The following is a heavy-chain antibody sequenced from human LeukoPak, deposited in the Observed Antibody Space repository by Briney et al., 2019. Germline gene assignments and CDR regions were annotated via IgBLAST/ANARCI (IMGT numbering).Heavy chain of an antibody. CDR2: ISSSGSTI. CDR1: GFTFSDYY. D-gene: IGHD3-3*01. CDR3: ARDPYDSMGGYYYYYMDV. J-gene: IGHJ6*03. V-gene: IGHV3-11*04. Sequence: SGGSLRLSCAASGFTFSDYYMSWIRQAPGKGLEWVSYISSSGSTIYYADSVKGRFTISRDNAKNSLYLQMNSLRAEDTVVYYCARDPYDSMGGYYYYYMDVWGRGTTVTVSS.